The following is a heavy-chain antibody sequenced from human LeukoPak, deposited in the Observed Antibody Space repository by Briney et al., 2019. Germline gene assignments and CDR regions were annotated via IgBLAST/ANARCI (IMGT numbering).Heavy chain of an antibody. Sequence: GGSLRLSCAASGFTFRSYAMHWVRQAPGKGLEWVAVISYDGDDGSNIYYADSVKGRFTISRDNAKNTLYLQMNSLRAEDTAVYYCARGYGSSRGWYWGQGTLVTVSS. J-gene: IGHJ4*02. V-gene: IGHV3-30-3*01. CDR3: ARGYGSSRGWY. CDR1: GFTFRSYA. CDR2: ISYDGDDGSNI. D-gene: IGHD3-10*01.